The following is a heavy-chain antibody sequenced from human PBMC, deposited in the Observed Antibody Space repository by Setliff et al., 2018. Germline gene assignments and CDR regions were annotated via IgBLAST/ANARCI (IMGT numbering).Heavy chain of an antibody. D-gene: IGHD3-3*01. CDR1: GFTFSSYA. Sequence: GGSLRLSCTASGFTFSSYAVSWARQAPGKGLEWVSTIFGGDSSTYYADSVRGRFTISRDNSRSTLYLQMNSLRAEDTAIYYCAKAASPLFGILGVEYHFDSWGQGKLVTVSS. J-gene: IGHJ4*02. V-gene: IGHV3-23*03. CDR2: IFGGDSST. CDR3: AKAASPLFGILGVEYHFDS.